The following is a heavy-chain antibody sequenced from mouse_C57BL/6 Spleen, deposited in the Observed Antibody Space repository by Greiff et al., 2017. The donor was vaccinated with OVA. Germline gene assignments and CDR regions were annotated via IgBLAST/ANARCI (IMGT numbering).Heavy chain of an antibody. V-gene: IGHV1-69*01. J-gene: IGHJ4*01. CDR1: GYTFTNYC. Sequence: VQLQQPGAELVMPGASVKLSCKASGYTFTNYCMHWVKQRPGQGLEWIGEIDPADSYTNYNQKFKGKSTFTVDKSSSTAYMQLSSLTSEDSAVYYCALYYSNSYAMDYWGQGTSVTVSS. CDR2: IDPADSYT. CDR3: ALYYSNSYAMDY. D-gene: IGHD2-5*01.